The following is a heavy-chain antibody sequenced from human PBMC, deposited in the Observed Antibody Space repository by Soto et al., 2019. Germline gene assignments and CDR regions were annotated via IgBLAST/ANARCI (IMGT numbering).Heavy chain of an antibody. CDR3: ARVRRCSGGSCYVYYYYYMDV. D-gene: IGHD2-15*01. Sequence: QVQLQESGPGLVKPSQTLSLTCTVSGGSISSGGYYWSWIRQHPGKGLEWMGYIYYSGSTYYNPSFKSRVTISVDTSKNQFSLKLSSVTAADTAVYYCARVRRCSGGSCYVYYYYYMDVWGKGTTVTVSS. CDR2: IYYSGST. V-gene: IGHV4-31*03. J-gene: IGHJ6*03. CDR1: GGSISSGGYY.